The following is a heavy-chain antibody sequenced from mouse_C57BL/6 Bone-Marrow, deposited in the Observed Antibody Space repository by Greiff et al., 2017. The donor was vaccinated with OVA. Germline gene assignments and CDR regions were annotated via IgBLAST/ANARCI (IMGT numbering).Heavy chain of an antibody. D-gene: IGHD1-1*01. Sequence: VQLQQSGAELAKPGASVKLSCKASGYTFTSYWMHWVKQRPGQGLEWIGYINPSSGYTKYNQKFKDKATLTADKSSSTAYMQLSSLTYEDSAVYYCAREGLTTVVAPYYYAMDYWGQGTSVTVSS. J-gene: IGHJ4*01. CDR1: GYTFTSYW. CDR2: INPSSGYT. V-gene: IGHV1-7*01. CDR3: AREGLTTVVAPYYYAMDY.